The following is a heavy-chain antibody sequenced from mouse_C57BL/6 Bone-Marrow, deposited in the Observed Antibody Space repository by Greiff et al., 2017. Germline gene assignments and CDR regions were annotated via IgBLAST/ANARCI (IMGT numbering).Heavy chain of an antibody. CDR3: ARIEAYYYGSSLYYAMDY. V-gene: IGHV8-8*01. CDR2: IWWDDDK. J-gene: IGHJ4*01. D-gene: IGHD1-1*01. CDR1: GFSLSTFGMG. Sequence: QVTLKESGPGILQPSQTLSLTCSFSGFSLSTFGMGVGWIRQPSGKGLEWLAHIWWDDDKSYNPALKSRLTISKDTSKNQVFLKIANVDTADTATYYCARIEAYYYGSSLYYAMDYWGQGTSGTVSS.